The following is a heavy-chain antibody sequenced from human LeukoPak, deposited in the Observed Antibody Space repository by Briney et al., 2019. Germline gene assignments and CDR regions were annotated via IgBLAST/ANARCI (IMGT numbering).Heavy chain of an antibody. CDR1: GFTVSSNY. V-gene: IGHV3-53*01. D-gene: IGHD6-13*01. J-gene: IGHJ4*02. CDR3: ARVRQKDGYSS. CDR2: IYSGGST. Sequence: PGGSLRLSCAASGFTVSSNYMSWVRQAPGKGLEWVSVIYSGGSTYCADSVKGRFTISRDNSKNTLYLQMNSLRAEDTAVYYCARVRQKDGYSSWGQGTLVTVSS.